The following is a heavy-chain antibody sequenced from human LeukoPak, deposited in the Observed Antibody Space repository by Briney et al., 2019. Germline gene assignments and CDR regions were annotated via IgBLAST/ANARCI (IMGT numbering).Heavy chain of an antibody. Sequence: PGGSLRLSCAASGFTFSSYGMHWVRQAPGKGLEWVAFIRYDGSNKYYANSVKGRFTISRDNSKNTLYLQMGSLRAEDMAVYYCARDRAYCGGDCYRSDAFDIWGQGTMVTVSS. CDR2: IRYDGSNK. V-gene: IGHV3-30*02. J-gene: IGHJ3*02. CDR1: GFTFSSYG. D-gene: IGHD2-21*02. CDR3: ARDRAYCGGDCYRSDAFDI.